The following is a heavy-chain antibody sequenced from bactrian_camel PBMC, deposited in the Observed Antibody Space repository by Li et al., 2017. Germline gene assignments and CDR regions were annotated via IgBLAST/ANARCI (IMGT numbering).Heavy chain of an antibody. CDR2: IASDGTS. J-gene: IGHJ6*01. V-gene: IGHV3S53*01. D-gene: IGHD4*01. CDR1: GDPYTKYC. CDR3: AAGPICLATIRQRDFGY. Sequence: QLVESGGGSVQAGGSLRLSCTASGDPYTKYCMAWFRQAPGKERELVATIASDGTSSYSDSLRGRFTISKDNAENTLYLQMSALKPEDTAMYYCAAGPICLATIRQRDFGYWGRGTQVTVS.